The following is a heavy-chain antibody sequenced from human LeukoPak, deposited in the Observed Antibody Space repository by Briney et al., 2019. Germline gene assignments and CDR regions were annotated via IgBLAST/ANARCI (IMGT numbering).Heavy chain of an antibody. V-gene: IGHV1-58*02. Sequence: ASVKVSCKASGFTFTSSAMQWVRQARGQRLEWIGWIVVGSSNTNYAQKFQERVTITRDMSTSTAYMELSSLRSEDTAVYYCAAANSGGVGATRDAFDIWGQGTMVTVSS. CDR1: GFTFTSSA. D-gene: IGHD1-26*01. CDR3: AAANSGGVGATRDAFDI. J-gene: IGHJ3*02. CDR2: IVVGSSNT.